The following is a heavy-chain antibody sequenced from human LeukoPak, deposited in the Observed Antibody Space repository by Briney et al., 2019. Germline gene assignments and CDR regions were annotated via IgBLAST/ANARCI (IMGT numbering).Heavy chain of an antibody. J-gene: IGHJ4*02. CDR2: ISSLSSYI. Sequence: GGSLRLSCAASGVTFRNYSMNWVRQAPGKGLECVSSISSLSSYIYYADSLKGRFTISRDNAKNSLYLQMNSLRAEDTAVYYCARGGPRDGYDYWGQGTLVTVSS. D-gene: IGHD5-18*01. CDR3: ARGGPRDGYDY. V-gene: IGHV3-21*01. CDR1: GVTFRNYS.